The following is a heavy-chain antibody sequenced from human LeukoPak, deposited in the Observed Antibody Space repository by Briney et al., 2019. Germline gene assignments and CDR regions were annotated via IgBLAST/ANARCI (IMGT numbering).Heavy chain of an antibody. Sequence: RGSLRLSCAASGFTFSSYAMHWVRQAPGKGLEWVAVISYDGSNKYYADSVKGRFTISRDNSKNTLYLQMNSLRAEDTAVYYCARVSGWYWNYFDYWGQGTLVTVSS. J-gene: IGHJ4*02. CDR2: ISYDGSNK. CDR1: GFTFSSYA. D-gene: IGHD6-19*01. V-gene: IGHV3-30-3*01. CDR3: ARVSGWYWNYFDY.